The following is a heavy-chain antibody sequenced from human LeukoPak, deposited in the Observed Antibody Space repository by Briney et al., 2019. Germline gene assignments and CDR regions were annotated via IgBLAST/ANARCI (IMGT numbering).Heavy chain of an antibody. D-gene: IGHD6-19*01. CDR1: EMSFSAYY. CDR3: ARGFPPGSGSRGSHAFDV. V-gene: IGHV4-34*01. J-gene: IGHJ3*01. Sequence: SETLSLTCAVSEMSFSAYYWNWIRQSPGKGLEWIGEINYGGSTKYTPSLEGRGTVLIDTSKNQFSLKLTSVTAADTAVYYCARGFPPGSGSRGSHAFDVWGQGTMVTVSS. CDR2: INYGGST.